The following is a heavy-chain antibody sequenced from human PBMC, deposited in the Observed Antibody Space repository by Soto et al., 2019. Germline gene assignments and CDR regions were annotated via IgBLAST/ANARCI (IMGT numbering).Heavy chain of an antibody. J-gene: IGHJ4*02. CDR2: IYSDGKT. Sequence: GGSLRLSCAASGITVSTNYMSWVRQAPGKGLEWVSVIYSDGKTFYADSVKGRFTISRDNSQNTVSLQMNSLRADDTAVYYCARGGGGGYYDSSGYMGVWGQGTLVTVSS. CDR3: ARGGGGGYYDSSGYMGV. D-gene: IGHD3-22*01. CDR1: GITVSTNY. V-gene: IGHV3-53*01.